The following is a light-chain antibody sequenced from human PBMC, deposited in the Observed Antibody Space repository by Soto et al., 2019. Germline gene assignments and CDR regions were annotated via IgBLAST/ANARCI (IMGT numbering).Light chain of an antibody. CDR1: QDITSY. Sequence: DIQLTQSPSFLSASVGDRVTITCRASQDITSYLAWYQQRPGKAPRVLTHSASTVQSGVPPRFSATAPRTTFALRNSSLQPENIATDYGQPLNRFPRTFGQGTKVEV. CDR2: SAS. V-gene: IGKV1-9*01. CDR3: QPLNRFPRT. J-gene: IGKJ1*01.